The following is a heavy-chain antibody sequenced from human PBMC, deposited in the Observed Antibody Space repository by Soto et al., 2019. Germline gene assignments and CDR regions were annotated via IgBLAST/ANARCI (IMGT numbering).Heavy chain of an antibody. D-gene: IGHD6-19*01. CDR1: GFTVSSKY. V-gene: IGHV3-53*01. CDR3: VQTTGWPGFDF. J-gene: IGHJ4*02. CDR2: IYGGGTT. Sequence: GGSLRLSCAAPGFTVSSKYMTWVRQAPGKGLEWVSVIYGGGTTYYADSVKGRFTISRDNSKNTLYLQMNNLRAEDTAVYYCVQTTGWPGFDFWGQGTLVTVSS.